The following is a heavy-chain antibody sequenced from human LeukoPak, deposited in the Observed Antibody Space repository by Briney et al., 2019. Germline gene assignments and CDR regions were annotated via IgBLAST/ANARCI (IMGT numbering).Heavy chain of an antibody. CDR2: IYYSGST. V-gene: IGHV4-59*11. CDR3: ARGYSSSWYWAGGNWFDP. J-gene: IGHJ5*02. D-gene: IGHD6-13*01. CDR1: GGSISSHY. Sequence: SETLSLTCTVSGGSISSHYWSWIRRPPGKGLEWIGYIYYSGSTNYNPSLKSRVTISVDTSKNQFSLKLSSVTAADTAVYYCARGYSSSWYWAGGNWFDPWGQGTLVTVSS.